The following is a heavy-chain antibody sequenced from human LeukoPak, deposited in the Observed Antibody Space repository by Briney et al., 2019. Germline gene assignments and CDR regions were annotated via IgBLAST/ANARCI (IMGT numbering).Heavy chain of an antibody. J-gene: IGHJ4*02. CDR3: ARPVATISWELDY. V-gene: IGHV5-51*01. D-gene: IGHD5-12*01. CDR1: GSNLTSYW. Sequence: KDGAYLKISCKGSGSNLTSYWIGWVRQMPGKGLERMALIYPGDSDTRYSPSFQGQVTISADKSISTAYLQWSSLKASDTAMYYCARPVATISWELDYWGQGTLVTVSS. CDR2: IYPGDSDT.